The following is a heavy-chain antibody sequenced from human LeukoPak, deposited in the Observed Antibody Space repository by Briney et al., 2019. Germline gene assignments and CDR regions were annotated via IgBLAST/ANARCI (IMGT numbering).Heavy chain of an antibody. V-gene: IGHV3-21*01. CDR3: AREPGDSSGWSE. D-gene: IGHD6-19*01. CDR1: GFTFTSYS. CDR2: ITSSSNYI. J-gene: IGHJ4*02. Sequence: GGSLRLSCAASGFTFTSYSMNWVRQAPGKGLEWVSSITSSSNYIYYADSVKGRFTISRDNAKNSLYLQMNSLRAEDTAVYYCAREPGDSSGWSEWGQGTLVTVSS.